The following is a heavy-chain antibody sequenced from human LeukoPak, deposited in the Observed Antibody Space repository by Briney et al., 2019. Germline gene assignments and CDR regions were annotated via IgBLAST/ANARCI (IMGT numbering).Heavy chain of an antibody. CDR1: GGSISSSSYY. V-gene: IGHV4-39*01. Sequence: SSETLSLTCTVSGGSISSSSYYWVRIRQPPGKGLEWIRSIYYSGSTYYNPSLKSRVTISVDTSKNQFSLKLSSVTAADTAVYYCARHREYYDILTSYYNVDYFDYWGQRTLVTVSS. CDR3: ARHREYYDILTSYYNVDYFDY. D-gene: IGHD3-9*01. J-gene: IGHJ4*02. CDR2: IYYSGST.